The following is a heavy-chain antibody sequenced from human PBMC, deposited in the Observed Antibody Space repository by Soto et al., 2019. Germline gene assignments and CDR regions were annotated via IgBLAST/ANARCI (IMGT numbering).Heavy chain of an antibody. CDR1: GFIFSSYS. D-gene: IGHD4-4*01. V-gene: IGHV3-48*04. Sequence: GESLKISCAASGFIFSSYSMNWVRQAPGKGLEWVSYISSSSSTIYYADSVKGRFTISRDNAKNSLYLQMNSLRAEDTAVYYCARDPPTVTTVHYGMDVWGQGTTVTVSS. CDR2: ISSSSSTI. J-gene: IGHJ6*02. CDR3: ARDPPTVTTVHYGMDV.